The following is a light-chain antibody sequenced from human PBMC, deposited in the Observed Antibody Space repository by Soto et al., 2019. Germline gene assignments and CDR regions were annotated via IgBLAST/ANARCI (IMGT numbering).Light chain of an antibody. CDR1: ESISGW. CDR2: KAS. Sequence: DIQMTQSPSTLSASVGDRVTITCRASESISGWLAWYQQKPGKAPKLVMFKASTLESGVPSRFSGSGSGTEFTLSISSMQPDDFAIYYCQQYNSSTRTFGQGTKVEIK. V-gene: IGKV1-5*03. CDR3: QQYNSSTRT. J-gene: IGKJ1*01.